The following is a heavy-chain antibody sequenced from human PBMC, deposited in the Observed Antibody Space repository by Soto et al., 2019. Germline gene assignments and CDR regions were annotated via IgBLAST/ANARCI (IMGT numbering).Heavy chain of an antibody. CDR2: TYYRSKWYN. D-gene: IGHD6-19*01. Sequence: PSQTLSLTCAISGDSVSSNSAAWNWIRQSPSRGLEWLGRTYYRSKWYNDYAVSVKSRITINPDTSKNQFSLQLNSVTPEDTAVYYCASGLLEVAAQRGYYYYGMDVWGQGTTVTVYS. CDR1: GDSVSSNSAA. CDR3: ASGLLEVAAQRGYYYYGMDV. V-gene: IGHV6-1*01. J-gene: IGHJ6*02.